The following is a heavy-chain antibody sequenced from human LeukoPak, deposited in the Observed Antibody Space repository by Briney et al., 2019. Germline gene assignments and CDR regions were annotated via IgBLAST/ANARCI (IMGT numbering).Heavy chain of an antibody. CDR3: ARGMGDTAMTQGSYYYMDV. CDR1: GYTFTSYD. CDR2: MNPNSGNT. D-gene: IGHD5-18*01. J-gene: IGHJ6*03. V-gene: IGHV1-8*02. Sequence: GASVKVSCKASGYTFTSYDINWVRQATGQGLEWMGWMNPNSGNTGYAQKFQGRVTMTRNTSISTAYMELSSLRSEDTAVYYCARGMGDTAMTQGSYYYMDVWGKGTTVTISS.